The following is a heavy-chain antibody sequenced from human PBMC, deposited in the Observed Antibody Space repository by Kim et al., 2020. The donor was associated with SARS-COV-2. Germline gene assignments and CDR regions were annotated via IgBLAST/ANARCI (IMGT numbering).Heavy chain of an antibody. CDR2: ISWDGGST. V-gene: IGHV3-43*01. J-gene: IGHJ6*02. Sequence: GGSLRLSCAASGFTFDDYTMHWVRQAPGKGLEWVSLISWDGGSTYYADSVKGRFTISRDNSKNSLYLQMNSLRTEDTALYYCAKDTRTGYYYYGMDVWGQGTTVTVSS. D-gene: IGHD1-1*01. CDR1: GFTFDDYT. CDR3: AKDTRTGYYYYGMDV.